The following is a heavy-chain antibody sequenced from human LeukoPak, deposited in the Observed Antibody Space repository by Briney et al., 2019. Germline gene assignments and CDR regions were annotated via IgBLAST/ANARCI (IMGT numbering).Heavy chain of an antibody. J-gene: IGHJ6*04. V-gene: IGHV3-53*01. Sequence: GGSLRLSCAASGFTVSSNYMSWVRQAPGKGLEWVSVIYSGGSTYYADSVKGRFAISRDNAKNSLYLQMNSLRAEDTAVYYCAELGITMIGGVWGKGTTVTISS. CDR1: GFTVSSNY. D-gene: IGHD3-10*02. CDR3: AELGITMIGGV. CDR2: IYSGGST.